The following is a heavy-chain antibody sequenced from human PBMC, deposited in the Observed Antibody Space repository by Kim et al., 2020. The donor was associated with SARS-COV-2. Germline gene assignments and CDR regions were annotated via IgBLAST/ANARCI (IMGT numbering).Heavy chain of an antibody. CDR2: ISSSSSYI. CDR3: ARDDPNCGGDCYSGI. Sequence: GGSLRLSCAASGFTFSSYSMNWVRQAPGKGLEWVSSISSSSSYIYYADSVKGRFTISRDNAKNSLYLQMNSLRAEDTAVYYCARDDPNCGGDCYSGIWGQGTLVTVSS. J-gene: IGHJ4*02. V-gene: IGHV3-21*01. CDR1: GFTFSSYS. D-gene: IGHD2-21*01.